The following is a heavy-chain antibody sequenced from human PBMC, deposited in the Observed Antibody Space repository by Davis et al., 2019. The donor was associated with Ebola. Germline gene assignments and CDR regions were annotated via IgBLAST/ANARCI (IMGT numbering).Heavy chain of an antibody. CDR2: IYHSGST. CDR1: GGSISSYY. V-gene: IGHV4-59*04. CDR3: ARLHIVVVTL. J-gene: IGHJ3*01. D-gene: IGHD2-21*02. Sequence: MPSETLSLTCTVSGGSISSYYWSWIRQPPGKGLEWIGYIYHSGSTYYNPSLKSRVTISVDTSKNQFSLKLSSVTAADTAVYYCARLHIVVVTLWGQGTMVTVSS.